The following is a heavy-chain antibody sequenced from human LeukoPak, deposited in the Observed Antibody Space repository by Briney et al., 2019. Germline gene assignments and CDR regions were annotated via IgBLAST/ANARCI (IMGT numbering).Heavy chain of an antibody. V-gene: IGHV3-53*01. D-gene: IGHD3-16*01. J-gene: IGHJ4*02. CDR1: GFTVSSNY. CDR3: ARALSWGGYDY. Sequence: PGGSLRLSCAASGFTVSSNYMSWVRQAPGKGLEWVSVIYSGGSTYYADSVKGRFTISRDNSKNTLYLQMNSLRAEDTAVYYRARALSWGGYDYWGQGTLVTVSS. CDR2: IYSGGST.